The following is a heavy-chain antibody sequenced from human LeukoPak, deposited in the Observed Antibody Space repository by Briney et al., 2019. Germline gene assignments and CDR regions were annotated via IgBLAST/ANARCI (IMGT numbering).Heavy chain of an antibody. D-gene: IGHD5-18*01. V-gene: IGHV4-34*01. CDR3: ARGGYSYDAFDI. CDR2: INHSGST. Sequence: SETLSLTCAVYGGSFSGYYWSWIRQPPGKGLEWIGEINHSGSTNYNPSLKSRVTISVDTSKNQFSLKLSSVTAADTAVYYCARGGYSYDAFDIWGQGTMVTVSS. J-gene: IGHJ3*02. CDR1: GGSFSGYY.